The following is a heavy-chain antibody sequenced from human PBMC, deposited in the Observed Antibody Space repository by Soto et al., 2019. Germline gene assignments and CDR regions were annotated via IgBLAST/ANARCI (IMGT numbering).Heavy chain of an antibody. V-gene: IGHV3-33*01. CDR3: AREELEYYYDSSGPTNDAFDI. Sequence: GGSLRLSCAASGFTFSSYGMHWVRQAPGKGLEWVAVIWYDGSNKYYADSVKGRFTISRDNSKNTLYLQMNSLRAEDTAVYYCAREELEYYYDSSGPTNDAFDIWGQGTMVTVSS. CDR1: GFTFSSYG. D-gene: IGHD3-22*01. J-gene: IGHJ3*02. CDR2: IWYDGSNK.